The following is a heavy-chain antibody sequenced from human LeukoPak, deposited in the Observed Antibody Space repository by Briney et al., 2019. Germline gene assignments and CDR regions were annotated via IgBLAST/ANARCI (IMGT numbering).Heavy chain of an antibody. D-gene: IGHD2-15*01. CDR1: GFSFSTYG. CDR2: IWYDGNNK. Sequence: GGSLRLSCAASGFSFSTYGMHWVRQAPGKGLEWVAVIWYDGNNKYYADSLKGRFTISRDNSKNTLFLQMNSLRAEDSAVYYCARAPPYCSGGACYFDYWGQGTLVTVSS. CDR3: ARAPPYCSGGACYFDY. V-gene: IGHV3-33*01. J-gene: IGHJ4*02.